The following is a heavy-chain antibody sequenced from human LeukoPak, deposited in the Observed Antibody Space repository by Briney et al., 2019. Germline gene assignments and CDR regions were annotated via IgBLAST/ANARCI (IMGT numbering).Heavy chain of an antibody. CDR3: ARETPYYYDSSGYEHAFDI. D-gene: IGHD3-22*01. CDR1: GYTFTSYY. CDR2: INPNSGGT. V-gene: IGHV1-2*02. J-gene: IGHJ3*02. Sequence: GASVKVSCKASGYTFTSYYMHWVRQAPGQGLEWMGWINPNSGGTNYAQKFQGRVTMTRDTSISTAYMELSRLRSDDTAVYYCARETPYYYDSSGYEHAFDIWGQGTMVTVSS.